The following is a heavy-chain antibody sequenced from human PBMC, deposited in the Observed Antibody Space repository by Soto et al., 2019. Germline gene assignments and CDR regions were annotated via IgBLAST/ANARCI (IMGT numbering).Heavy chain of an antibody. CDR2: IYNTGSGSYNPGSA. J-gene: IGHJ5*02. Sequence: SETLSLTCTVSGGSISGYYWSWIRQPPGKGLEWIAYIYNTGSGSYNPGSANYNPSLKSRVTTSQDTSKNQFSLKLSSVTAADTAVYYCAKDQCSGSCSGGYNWFDPWGQGTLVTVS. CDR1: GGSISGYY. CDR3: AKDQCSGSCSGGYNWFDP. D-gene: IGHD2-15*01. V-gene: IGHV4-59*01.